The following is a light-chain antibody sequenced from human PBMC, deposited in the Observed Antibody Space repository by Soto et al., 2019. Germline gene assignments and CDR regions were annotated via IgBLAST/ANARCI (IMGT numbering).Light chain of an antibody. CDR1: QSVSSY. CDR3: QQRRNWPLT. Sequence: EVVLTQAPATPSWSRRERGTLSWRASQSVSSYLSWYQQKPGQAPRLLIYDASNRATGIPARFSGGGSGTDFTLTISSLEPEDFAVYYCQQRRNWPLTSGGRTKVDIK. J-gene: IGKJ4*01. V-gene: IGKV3-11*01. CDR2: DAS.